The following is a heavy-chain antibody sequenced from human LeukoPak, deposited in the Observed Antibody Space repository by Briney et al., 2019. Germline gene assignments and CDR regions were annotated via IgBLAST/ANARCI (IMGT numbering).Heavy chain of an antibody. CDR3: ARAQYSSSREIAVYYFDY. Sequence: GRSLRLSCAASGFTFSSYAMHWVRQAPGKGLEWVAVISYDGSNKYYADSVKGRFTISRDNSKNTLYLQMNSLRAEDTAVYYCARAQYSSSREIAVYYFDYWGQGTLVTVSS. J-gene: IGHJ4*02. D-gene: IGHD6-6*01. V-gene: IGHV3-30-3*01. CDR2: ISYDGSNK. CDR1: GFTFSSYA.